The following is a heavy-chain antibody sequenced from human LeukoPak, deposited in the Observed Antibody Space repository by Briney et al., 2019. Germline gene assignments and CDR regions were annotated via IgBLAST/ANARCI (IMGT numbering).Heavy chain of an antibody. Sequence: ASVKVSCKASGYTFTGYYMHWVRQAPGQGLEWMGWINPNSGGTNYAQKFQGRVTMTRNTSISTAYMELSRLRSGDTAVYYCASPGIYCSGGSCYGYWGQGTLVTVSS. CDR1: GYTFTGYY. CDR2: INPNSGGT. J-gene: IGHJ4*02. D-gene: IGHD2-15*01. CDR3: ASPGIYCSGGSCYGY. V-gene: IGHV1-2*02.